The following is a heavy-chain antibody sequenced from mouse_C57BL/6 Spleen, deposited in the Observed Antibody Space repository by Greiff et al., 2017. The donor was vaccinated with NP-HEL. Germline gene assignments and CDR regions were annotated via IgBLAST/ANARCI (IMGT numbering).Heavy chain of an antibody. V-gene: IGHV1-85*01. CDR2: IYPRDGST. D-gene: IGHD1-1*01. J-gene: IGHJ4*01. CDR1: GYTFTSYD. CDR3: ARSITTVVALDYAMDY. Sequence: VKLVESGPELVKPGASVKLSCKASGYTFTSYDINWVKQRPGQGLEWIGWIYPRDGSTKYNEKFKGKATLTVDTSSSTAYMELHSLTSEDSAVYFCARSITTVVALDYAMDYWGQGTSVTVSS.